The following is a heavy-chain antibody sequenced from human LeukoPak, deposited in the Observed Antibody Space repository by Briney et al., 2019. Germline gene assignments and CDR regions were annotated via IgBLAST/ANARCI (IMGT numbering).Heavy chain of an antibody. D-gene: IGHD6-13*01. CDR1: GGSISSGGYY. V-gene: IGHV4-31*03. J-gene: IGHJ4*02. CDR3: ARDNRLYGGSSSIFDY. Sequence: SETLSLTCTVSGGSISSGGYYWSWIRQHPGKGLEWIGYIYYSGSTYYNPSLKSRVTISVDTSKNQFSLKLSSVTAADTAVYYCARDNRLYGGSSSIFDYWGQGTLVTVSS. CDR2: IYYSGST.